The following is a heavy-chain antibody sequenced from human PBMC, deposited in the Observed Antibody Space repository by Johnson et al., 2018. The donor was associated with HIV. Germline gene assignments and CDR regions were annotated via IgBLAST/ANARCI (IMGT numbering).Heavy chain of an antibody. Sequence: QMLLVESGGGLVQPGGSLRLSCAASGFTFSSYAMSWVRQAPGKGLEWVAVISYDGSNKYYADSVKGRFTISRDNSKNTLYLQINSLRAEDTAVYYCAKDQYCGGDCYPDAFDIWGQGTMVTVSS. CDR2: ISYDGSNK. CDR1: GFTFSSYA. D-gene: IGHD2-21*02. CDR3: AKDQYCGGDCYPDAFDI. J-gene: IGHJ3*02. V-gene: IGHV3-30-3*01.